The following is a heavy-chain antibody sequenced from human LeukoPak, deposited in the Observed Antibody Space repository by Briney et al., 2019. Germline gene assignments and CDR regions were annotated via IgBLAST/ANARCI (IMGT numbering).Heavy chain of an antibody. V-gene: IGHV1-18*01. CDR2: ISGHNGNT. CDR3: ATYDFWSGLFAY. CDR1: GYTFTNYG. J-gene: IGHJ4*02. D-gene: IGHD3-3*01. Sequence: GASVKVSCKASGYTFTNYGISWVRQAPGQGLEWMGWISGHNGNTDYAQKFQGRVTMTTDTSTSTGYMELRSLRSDDTAVYYCATYDFWSGLFAYWGQGTLVTVSS.